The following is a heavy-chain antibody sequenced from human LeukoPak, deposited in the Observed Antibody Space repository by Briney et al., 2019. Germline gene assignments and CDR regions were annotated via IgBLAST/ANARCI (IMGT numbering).Heavy chain of an antibody. CDR2: IWYDGSNK. Sequence: GRSLRLSCAASGFTFSSYGMHWVRQAPGKGLEWVAVIWYDGSNKYYADSVKGRFTISRDNSKNTLYLQMNSLRAEDTAVYYWARDETVHYGILTGYYLSAFDIWGQGTMVTVSS. CDR3: ARDETVHYGILTGYYLSAFDI. J-gene: IGHJ3*02. D-gene: IGHD3-9*01. CDR1: GFTFSSYG. V-gene: IGHV3-33*01.